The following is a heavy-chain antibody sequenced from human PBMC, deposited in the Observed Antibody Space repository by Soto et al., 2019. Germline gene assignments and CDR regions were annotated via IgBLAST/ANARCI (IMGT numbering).Heavy chain of an antibody. J-gene: IGHJ4*02. D-gene: IGHD6-13*01. CDR2: ISSSSSYI. CDR3: ARVWSSSWSLKPDY. V-gene: IGHV3-21*01. CDR1: GFTFSSYS. Sequence: SGGSLRLSCAASGFTFSSYSMNWVRQAPGKGLEWVSSISSSSSYIYYADSVKGRFTISRDNAKNSLYLQMNSLRAEDTAVYYCARVWSSSWSLKPDYWGQGTLVTVSS.